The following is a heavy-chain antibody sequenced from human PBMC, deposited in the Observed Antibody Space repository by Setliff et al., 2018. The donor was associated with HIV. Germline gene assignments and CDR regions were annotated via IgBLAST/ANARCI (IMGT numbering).Heavy chain of an antibody. J-gene: IGHJ4*02. Sequence: NLSLTCAVYGGSFNVYYWTWIRQPPGKGLEWIGEIDHSGSTKYHASLKSRVTISIDTSKNQISLKLSSVTAADTAVYYCARGLNYYGSGSYLPLGYWGQGTLVTVSS. CDR2: IDHSGST. CDR3: ARGLNYYGSGSYLPLGY. D-gene: IGHD3-10*01. CDR1: GGSFNVYY. V-gene: IGHV4-34*01.